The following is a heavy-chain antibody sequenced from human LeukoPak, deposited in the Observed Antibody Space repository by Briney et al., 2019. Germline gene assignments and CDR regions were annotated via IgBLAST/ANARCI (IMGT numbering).Heavy chain of an antibody. CDR3: ARESLGPPYYFDY. V-gene: IGHV4-61*02. Sequence: SQTLSLTCTVSGGSISTGTDYWSWIRQPAGKGLEWIGRIYTSGSTNYNPSLKSRVTISVDTSKHQFSLKLSSVTAADTAVYYCARESLGPPYYFDYWGQGTLASVSS. D-gene: IGHD1-26*01. J-gene: IGHJ4*02. CDR1: GGSISTGTDY. CDR2: IYTSGST.